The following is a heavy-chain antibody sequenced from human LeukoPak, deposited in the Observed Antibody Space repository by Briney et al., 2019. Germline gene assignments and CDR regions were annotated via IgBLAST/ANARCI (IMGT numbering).Heavy chain of an antibody. J-gene: IGHJ4*02. Sequence: PGGSLRLSCAASGFTFSSYAMDWVRQAPGKGLEWVAVISYDGNNKYYADSVKGRFTISRDNSKNTLYLQMNSLRAEDMAVYYCARVYDGSGSYYFDYWGQGTLVTVSS. D-gene: IGHD3-22*01. CDR3: ARVYDGSGSYYFDY. CDR1: GFTFSSYA. CDR2: ISYDGNNK. V-gene: IGHV3-30*04.